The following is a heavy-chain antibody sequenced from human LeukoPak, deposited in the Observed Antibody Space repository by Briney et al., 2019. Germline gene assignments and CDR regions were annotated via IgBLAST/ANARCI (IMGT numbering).Heavy chain of an antibody. J-gene: IGHJ4*02. V-gene: IGHV3-11*05. CDR2: ISSSSSYA. CDR1: GFTFSDYY. D-gene: IGHD1-1*01. Sequence: GGSLRLSCAASGFTFSDYYMSWIRQAPGKGLEWVSYISSSSSYANYADSVKGRFTISRDNSKNTLYLELNSLRVEDTATFYCAKGQELDDGVFDSWGQGTMVTVSS. CDR3: AKGQELDDGVFDS.